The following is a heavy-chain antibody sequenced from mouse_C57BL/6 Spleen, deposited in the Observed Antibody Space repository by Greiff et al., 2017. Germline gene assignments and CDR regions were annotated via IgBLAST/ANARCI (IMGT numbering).Heavy chain of an antibody. CDR1: GYTFPGYW. CDR3: ARTFTTARFDY. D-gene: IGHD1-2*01. V-gene: IGHV1-9*01. J-gene: IGHJ2*01. CDR2: ILPGSGST. Sequence: VQLKQSGAELMKPGASVKLSCTATGYTFPGYWIEWVKQRPGHGLEWIGEILPGSGSTNYNEKFKGKATFTADTSSNTAYMQRSSLTTEDSAIYYCARTFTTARFDYWGQGTTRTVSS.